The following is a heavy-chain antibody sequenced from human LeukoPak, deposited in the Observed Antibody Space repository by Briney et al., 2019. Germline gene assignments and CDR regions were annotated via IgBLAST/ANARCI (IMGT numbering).Heavy chain of an antibody. Sequence: GESLQISCQGSGYSFTSYWIGWVRQMPGKGLEWMGIIYPGDSDTRYSPSFQGQVTISADKSISTAYLQWSSLKASDTAMYYCARLVTMVRGVIPYYFDYWGQGTLVTVSS. J-gene: IGHJ4*02. CDR3: ARLVTMVRGVIPYYFDY. CDR2: IYPGDSDT. CDR1: GYSFTSYW. V-gene: IGHV5-51*01. D-gene: IGHD3-10*01.